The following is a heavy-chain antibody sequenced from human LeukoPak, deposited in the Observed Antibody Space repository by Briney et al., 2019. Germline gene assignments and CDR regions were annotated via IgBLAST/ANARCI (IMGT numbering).Heavy chain of an antibody. Sequence: GGSLRLSCAASGFTFSSYAMSWVRQAPGKGLEWVSVISSSGDSTYYADSVKGRLTISRDNSKNTLYLQMNSLRAEDTAVYYCAKDKNFDPWGQGTLVTVSS. CDR3: AKDKNFDP. J-gene: IGHJ5*02. CDR2: ISSSGDST. CDR1: GFTFSSYA. V-gene: IGHV3-23*01. D-gene: IGHD2/OR15-2a*01.